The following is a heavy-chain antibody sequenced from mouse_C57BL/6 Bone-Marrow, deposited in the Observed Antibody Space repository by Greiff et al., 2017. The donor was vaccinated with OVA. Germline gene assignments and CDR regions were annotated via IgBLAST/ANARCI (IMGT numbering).Heavy chain of an antibody. J-gene: IGHJ2*01. Sequence: VQLQQPGAELVKPGASVKVSCKASGYTFTSYWMHWVKQRPGQGLEWIGKIHPSDGDTNYNQKFKGKATLTVDKSSSTAYMQLSSLTSEDSAVYYCAIGGYYSSSSDYWGKGTTLTVSS. CDR2: IHPSDGDT. D-gene: IGHD1-1*01. CDR3: AIGGYYSSSSDY. V-gene: IGHV1-74*01. CDR1: GYTFTSYW.